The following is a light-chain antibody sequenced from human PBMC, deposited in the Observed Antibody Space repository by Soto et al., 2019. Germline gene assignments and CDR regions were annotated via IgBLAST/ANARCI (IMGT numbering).Light chain of an antibody. Sequence: QSALTQPRSVSGSPGQSVTISCTGTSSDVGSYNSVSWYQQHPGKAPKLMIYDVNKRPSGVPDRFSGSKSGNTASLTISGLQAEDEADYYCCSYAGSYTYVFGTGTKLTVL. CDR2: DVN. CDR3: CSYAGSYTYV. J-gene: IGLJ1*01. V-gene: IGLV2-11*01. CDR1: SSDVGSYNS.